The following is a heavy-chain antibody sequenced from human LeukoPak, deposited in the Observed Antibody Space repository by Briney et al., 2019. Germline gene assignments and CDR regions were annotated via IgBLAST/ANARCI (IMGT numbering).Heavy chain of an antibody. CDR1: GFTFSSCR. CDR2: ISSSSSTI. V-gene: IGHV3-48*02. CDR3: VRDVWGDRDSYFDY. J-gene: IGHJ4*02. Sequence: GGSLRLSCAASGFTFSSCRMNWVRQAPGRGLEWVSYISSSSSTIYYADSVKGRFTISRDNAKNSLYLQMNSLRDEDTAVYYCVRDVWGDRDSYFDYWGQGTLVTVSS. D-gene: IGHD3-16*01.